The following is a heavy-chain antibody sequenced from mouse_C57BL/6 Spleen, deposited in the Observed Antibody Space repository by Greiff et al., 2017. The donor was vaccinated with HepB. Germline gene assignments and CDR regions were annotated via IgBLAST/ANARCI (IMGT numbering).Heavy chain of an antibody. J-gene: IGHJ2*01. CDR3: GALYDYDGFDY. D-gene: IGHD2-4*01. Sequence: VQLQQSGPELVKPGASVKISCKASGYTFTDYYMNWVKQSHGKSLEWIGDINPNNGGTSYNQKFKGKATLTVDKSSSTAYMELRSLTSEDSAVYYCGALYDYDGFDYWGQGTTLTVSS. V-gene: IGHV1-26*01. CDR2: INPNNGGT. CDR1: GYTFTDYY.